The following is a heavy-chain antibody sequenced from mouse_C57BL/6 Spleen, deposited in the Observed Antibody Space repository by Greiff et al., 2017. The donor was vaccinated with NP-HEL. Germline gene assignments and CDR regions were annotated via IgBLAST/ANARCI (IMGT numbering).Heavy chain of an antibody. D-gene: IGHD4-1*01. V-gene: IGHV3-6*01. Sequence: EVQLQESGPGLVKPSQSLSLTCSVTGYSITSGYYWNWIRQFPGNKLEWMGYISYDGSNNYNPSLKNRISITRDTSKNQFFLKLNSVTTEDTATYYCARDTNWDYAMDYWGQGTSVTVSS. CDR1: GYSITSGYY. CDR3: ARDTNWDYAMDY. CDR2: ISYDGSN. J-gene: IGHJ4*01.